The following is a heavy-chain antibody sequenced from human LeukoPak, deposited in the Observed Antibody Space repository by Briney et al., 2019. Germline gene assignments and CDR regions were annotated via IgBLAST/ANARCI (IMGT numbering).Heavy chain of an antibody. J-gene: IGHJ3*02. D-gene: IGHD5-18*01. CDR3: TTAMVTLDAFDI. V-gene: IGHV3-23*01. CDR2: ISGSGGST. CDR1: GFALSSYA. Sequence: GGSPRLSCAASGFALSSYAMSWVRQAPGKGLEWVSAISGSGGSTYYADSVKGRFTISRDNSKNTLYLQMNSLRAEDTAVYYCTTAMVTLDAFDIWGQGTMVTVSS.